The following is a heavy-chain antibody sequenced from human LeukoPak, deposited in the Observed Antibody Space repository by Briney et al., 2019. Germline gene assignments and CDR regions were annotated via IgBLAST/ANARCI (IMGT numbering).Heavy chain of an antibody. V-gene: IGHV3-48*03. D-gene: IGHD2-2*01. Sequence: PGGSLRLSCAASGFIFSSHEMNWVRQAPGKGLEWASYISSSGTTIYYADSVKGRFTISRDDAKNSLYLQMNSLRAEDTAIYYCARFRGYCSTTSCYPYYFDYWGPGTLVTVSS. CDR1: GFIFSSHE. CDR3: ARFRGYCSTTSCYPYYFDY. CDR2: ISSSGTTI. J-gene: IGHJ4*02.